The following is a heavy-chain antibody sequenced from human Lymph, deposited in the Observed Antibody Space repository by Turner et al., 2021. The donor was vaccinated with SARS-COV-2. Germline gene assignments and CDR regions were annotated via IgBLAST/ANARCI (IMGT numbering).Heavy chain of an antibody. V-gene: IGHV3-NL1*01. CDR2: T. CDR3: ANGGGCGYLTFDY. Sequence: TFYEDFVKGRFTISRDNSNNTYFLQINRLRPEDTVLYYCANGGGCGYLTFDYWGQGTLVTVSS. J-gene: IGHJ4*02. D-gene: IGHD3-22*01.